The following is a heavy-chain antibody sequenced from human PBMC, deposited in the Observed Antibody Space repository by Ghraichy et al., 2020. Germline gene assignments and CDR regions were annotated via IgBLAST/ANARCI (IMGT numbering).Heavy chain of an antibody. CDR1: GYTFTNYG. D-gene: IGHD3-22*01. J-gene: IGHJ4*02. Sequence: ASVKVSCKASGYTFTNYGFSWVRQAPGQGLEWMGWISSYNGNTNYAQKFQGRVTMTTDTSTSTAYMELRSLRSDDTAGYYCARDGRLGIVVVFDYWGQGTLVTVSS. CDR2: ISSYNGNT. V-gene: IGHV1-18*01. CDR3: ARDGRLGIVVVFDY.